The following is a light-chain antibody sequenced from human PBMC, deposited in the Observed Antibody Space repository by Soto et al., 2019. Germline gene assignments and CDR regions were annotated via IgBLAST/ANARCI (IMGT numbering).Light chain of an antibody. CDR2: EVS. CDR3: SSYTTSGTLVV. CDR1: SSDVGGYNY. Sequence: QSALTQPASVSGSPGQSITVSCTGTSSDVGGYNYVSWYQQHPGKAPKLMIYEVSNRPSGVSNRFSGSKSGNTASLTISGLQAEDEADYYCSSYTTSGTLVVVGGGTKVTVL. V-gene: IGLV2-14*01. J-gene: IGLJ2*01.